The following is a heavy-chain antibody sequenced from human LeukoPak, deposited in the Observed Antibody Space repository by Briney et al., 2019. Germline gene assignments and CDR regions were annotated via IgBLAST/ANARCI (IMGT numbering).Heavy chain of an antibody. CDR2: IIPIFGTA. CDR3: AGSATYYFDY. V-gene: IGHV1-69*13. J-gene: IGHJ4*02. Sequence: ASVKVSCKASGGTFSSYAISWVRQAPGQGLEWMGGIIPIFGTANYAQKFQGRVTIAADESTSTAYMELSSLRSEDTAVYYCAGSATYYFDYWGQGTLVTVSS. CDR1: GGTFSSYA. D-gene: IGHD2-15*01.